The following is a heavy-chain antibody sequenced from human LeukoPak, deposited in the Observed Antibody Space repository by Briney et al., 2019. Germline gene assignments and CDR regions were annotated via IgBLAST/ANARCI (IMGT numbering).Heavy chain of an antibody. D-gene: IGHD2-2*01. Sequence: SETLSLICTVSCGYISSHYWSWIRHPPRKGVEWIEYIYYSGSTNYNHSLNSRVTISINTSKNQNSLKLRYVTAADAAVYYCARDRAMSDFDIWGQGTMVTVSS. J-gene: IGHJ3*02. CDR2: IYYSGST. V-gene: IGHV4-59*11. CDR1: CGYISSHY. CDR3: ARDRAMSDFDI.